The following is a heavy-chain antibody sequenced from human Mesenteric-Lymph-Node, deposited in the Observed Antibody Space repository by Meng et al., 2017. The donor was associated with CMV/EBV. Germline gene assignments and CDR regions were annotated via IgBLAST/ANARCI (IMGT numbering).Heavy chain of an antibody. D-gene: IGHD5-24*01. CDR3: ARDAGRRDAYNYLGYLGYFDY. J-gene: IGHJ4*02. V-gene: IGHV3-74*01. Sequence: GESLKISCAASGFTFSSYWMHWVRQAPGKGLVWVSHINSDGSSGTYADSVKGRFTISRDNAKNTLDLQMNSLRAEDTAVYYCARDAGRRDAYNYLGYLGYFDYWGQGTVVTVSS. CDR1: GFTFSSYW. CDR2: INSDGSSG.